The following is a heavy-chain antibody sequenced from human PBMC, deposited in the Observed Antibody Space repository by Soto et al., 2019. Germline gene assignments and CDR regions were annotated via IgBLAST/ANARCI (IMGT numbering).Heavy chain of an antibody. CDR1: GFTFSSYA. Sequence: QVQLVESGGGVVQPGRSPRLSCAASGFTFSSYAMHWVRQAPGKGLEWVAVISYDGSNKYYADSVKGRFTISRDNSKNTLYLQMNSLRAEDTAVYYCARDYYDSSGYFDYWGQGTLVTVSS. CDR2: ISYDGSNK. V-gene: IGHV3-30-3*01. D-gene: IGHD3-22*01. CDR3: ARDYYDSSGYFDY. J-gene: IGHJ4*02.